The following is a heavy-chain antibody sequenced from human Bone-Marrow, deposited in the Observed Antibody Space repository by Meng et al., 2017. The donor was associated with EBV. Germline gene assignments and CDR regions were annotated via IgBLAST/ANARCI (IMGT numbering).Heavy chain of an antibody. J-gene: IGHJ5*02. CDR1: GFSFSASGVG. Sequence: QIALKESSPTVVNPPPALTLTCSVSGFSFSASGVGVGWIRQPPGKALEWLALIYWDDDKRYGPSLKSRLTITKDTTKNPVVLTMTNMDPVDTATYYCAHSQWPPSFDPWGQGTLVTVSS. D-gene: IGHD6-19*01. CDR2: IYWDDDK. V-gene: IGHV2-5*05. CDR3: AHSQWPPSFDP.